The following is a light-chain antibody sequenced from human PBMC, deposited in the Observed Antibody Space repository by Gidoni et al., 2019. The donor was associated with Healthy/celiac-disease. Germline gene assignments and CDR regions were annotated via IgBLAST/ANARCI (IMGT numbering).Light chain of an antibody. V-gene: IGKV1-39*01. CDR1: QSISSY. CDR2: AAS. J-gene: IGKJ4*01. CDR3: QQSYSTPRT. Sequence: DIQMTPSPSSLSASVGDRVTITCRASQSISSYLNWYQQKPGKAPKLLIYAASSLQSGVPSRCSGSGSGTDFTLTISSLQPEDFATYYCQQSYSTPRTFXGXTKVEIK.